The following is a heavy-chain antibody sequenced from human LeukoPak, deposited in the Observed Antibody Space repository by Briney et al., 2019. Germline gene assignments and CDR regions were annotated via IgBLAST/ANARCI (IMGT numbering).Heavy chain of an antibody. V-gene: IGHV1-46*01. Sequence: GASVKVSCKASGYTFISYYMHWVRQAPGQGLEWMGIINPSGGSTSYAQKFQGRVTMTRDTSTSTVYMELSSLRSEDTAVYYCARVVAVGDFDYWGQGTLVTVSS. CDR2: INPSGGST. CDR1: GYTFISYY. CDR3: ARVVAVGDFDY. D-gene: IGHD6-19*01. J-gene: IGHJ4*02.